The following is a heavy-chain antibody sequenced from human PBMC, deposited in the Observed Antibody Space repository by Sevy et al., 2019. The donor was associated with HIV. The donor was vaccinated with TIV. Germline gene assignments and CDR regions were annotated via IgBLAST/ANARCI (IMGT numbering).Heavy chain of an antibody. D-gene: IGHD7-27*01. CDR1: GYSISSYYW. J-gene: IGHJ4*02. V-gene: IGHV4-38-2*01. Sequence: PSETLSLTCVVSGYSISSYYWWDWFRRPPGKGLEWIGAIHYTGTTQYTPSLNRRVTVSADTSKNQYSLRLSSMTAADTAIYYCASHDWGREDYWGQGTLVTVSS. CDR3: ASHDWGREDY. CDR2: IHYTGTT.